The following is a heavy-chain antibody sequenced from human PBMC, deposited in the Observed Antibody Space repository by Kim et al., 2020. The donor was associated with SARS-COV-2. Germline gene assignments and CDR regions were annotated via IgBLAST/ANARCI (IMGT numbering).Heavy chain of an antibody. J-gene: IGHJ5*02. Sequence: AQKLQGRVTMTTDTSTSTAYMELRSLRSDDTAVYYCARVVYYDWNWFDPCGQGTLVTVSS. CDR3: ARVVYYDWNWFDP. V-gene: IGHV1-18*01. D-gene: IGHD3-22*01.